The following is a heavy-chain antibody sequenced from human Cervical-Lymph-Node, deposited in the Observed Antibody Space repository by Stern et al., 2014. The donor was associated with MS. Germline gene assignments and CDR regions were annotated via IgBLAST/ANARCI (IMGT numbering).Heavy chain of an antibody. CDR1: GYTFTNYA. J-gene: IGHJ5*02. CDR3: ARPNDSSGLFDQ. Sequence: VQLVESGSELKKPGASVKVSCKASGYTFTNYAVNWVRQAPGQGLAWMGWISTNTGDPDYAQGFTGRFVFSMDTSVSTAYLQISSLKAEDTAVYYCARPNDSSGLFDQWGQGTLVTVSS. D-gene: IGHD3-22*01. CDR2: ISTNTGDP. V-gene: IGHV7-4-1*02.